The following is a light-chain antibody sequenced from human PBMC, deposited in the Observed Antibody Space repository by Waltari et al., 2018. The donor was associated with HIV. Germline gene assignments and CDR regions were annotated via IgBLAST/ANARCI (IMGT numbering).Light chain of an antibody. CDR2: AAS. CDR1: QGMSSY. V-gene: IGKV1-9*01. J-gene: IGKJ2*01. CDR3: LQLNTYPRT. Sequence: DIQVTQSPSFVSASVGDRVTITFRASQGMSSYLAWYQQKPGKSPKLLIYAASTLQSGVPSRFSSSGSGTDFTLTINSLQPEDFATYYCLQLNTYPRTFGQGTKLEIK.